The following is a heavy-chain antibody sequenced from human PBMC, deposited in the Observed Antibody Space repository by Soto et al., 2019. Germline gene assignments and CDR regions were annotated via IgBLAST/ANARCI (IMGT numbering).Heavy chain of an antibody. V-gene: IGHV1-18*01. CDR3: ARESSLYGDYALDY. CDR1: GYTFTRSG. J-gene: IGHJ4*02. D-gene: IGHD4-17*01. CDR2: ISSYNGDT. Sequence: ASVKVSCKASGYTFTRSGISWVRQAPGQGPEWMGWISSYNGDTNYAQTFQGRITMTTDTSTSTAYMELRSLRYEDTAVYYCARESSLYGDYALDYWGQGTLVTVSS.